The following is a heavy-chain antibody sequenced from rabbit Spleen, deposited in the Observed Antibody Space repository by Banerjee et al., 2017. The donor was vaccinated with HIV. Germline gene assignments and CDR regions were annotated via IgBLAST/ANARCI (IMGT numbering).Heavy chain of an antibody. V-gene: IGHV1S45*01. CDR2: IYAGSSGST. J-gene: IGHJ4*01. CDR3: ARAPYAGIAVYGYAQNL. D-gene: IGHD6-1*01. CDR1: GFSFSSSYR. Sequence: QEQLEESGGDLVKPEGSLTLTCTASGFSFSSSYRICWVRQAPGKGLEWIACIYAGSSGSTYYASWAKGRFTISKTSSTTMTLRMTSLSAADTATYFCARAPYAGIAVYGYAQNLWGPGTLVTVS.